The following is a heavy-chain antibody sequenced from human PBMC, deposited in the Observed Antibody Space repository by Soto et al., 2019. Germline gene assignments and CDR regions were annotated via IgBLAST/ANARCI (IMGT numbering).Heavy chain of an antibody. CDR2: IYWDDDK. D-gene: IGHD3-3*01. V-gene: IGHV2-5*02. Sequence: QITLNESGPTVVRPTETLTLTCRFSGFSLTTSGVGVGWIRQSPGKAPEWLALIYWDDDKRYSASLKSRLTITKDTSKNQVVLTVSDLDPTDTATYYCAHRVLRTVFGLVTTTAIYFDLWGQGTPVAVYS. CDR3: AHRVLRTVFGLVTTTAIYFDL. J-gene: IGHJ4*02. CDR1: GFSLTTSGVG.